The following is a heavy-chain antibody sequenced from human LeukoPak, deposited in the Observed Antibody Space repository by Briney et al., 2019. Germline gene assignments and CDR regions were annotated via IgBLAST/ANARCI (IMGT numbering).Heavy chain of an antibody. CDR3: TRVGVRGVIFHEGFDT. J-gene: IGHJ3*02. V-gene: IGHV3-48*03. Sequence: GGTLRLSCAVSGVTFSSYEMNWVRDAPAKGLEGVSYICSNGSDIYYADSAKERHTISRDNAQNSLYLQRYSRRAEDTAVYYCTRVGVRGVIFHEGFDTWGQGTLVTVSS. CDR1: GVTFSSYE. CDR2: ICSNGSDI. D-gene: IGHD3-10*01.